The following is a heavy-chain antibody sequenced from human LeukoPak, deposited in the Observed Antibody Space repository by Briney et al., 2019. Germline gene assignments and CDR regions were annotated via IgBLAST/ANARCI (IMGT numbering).Heavy chain of an antibody. CDR2: ISSSSSSYI. CDR3: ASCYGDYLDAFDI. D-gene: IGHD4-17*01. CDR1: GFTFSSYS. Sequence: GGSLRLSCAASGFTFSSYSMNWVRQAPGKGLEWVSSISSSSSSYIYYADSVKGRFTISRDNAKNSLYLQMNSLRAEDTAVYYCASCYGDYLDAFDIWGQGTMVTVSS. J-gene: IGHJ3*02. V-gene: IGHV3-21*04.